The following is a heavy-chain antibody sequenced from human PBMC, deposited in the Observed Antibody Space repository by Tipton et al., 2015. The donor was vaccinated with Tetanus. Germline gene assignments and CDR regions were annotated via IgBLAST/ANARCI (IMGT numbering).Heavy chain of an antibody. D-gene: IGHD3-9*01. CDR1: GLFFKNAW. Sequence: SLRLSCATSGLFFKNAWMYWVCQAPGTGLEWVGRIKNKADGGTTDYSARVKDRFSISRDDLKDSLFLQMNILKTGDTAGYCCTTSGMGVSGYRVGYWGRGTLVVGSS. CDR3: TTSGMGVSGYRVGY. V-gene: IGHV3-15*07. J-gene: IGHJ4*02. CDR2: IKNKADGGTT.